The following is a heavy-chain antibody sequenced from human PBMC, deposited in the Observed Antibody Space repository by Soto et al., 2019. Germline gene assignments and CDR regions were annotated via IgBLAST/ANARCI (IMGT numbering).Heavy chain of an antibody. CDR1: GGSISSSSYY. CDR2: IYYSGST. D-gene: IGHD6-6*01. CDR3: ATPYSSSSFDY. V-gene: IGHV4-39*01. J-gene: IGHJ4*02. Sequence: QLQLQESGPGLVKPSETLSLTCTVSGGSISSSSYYWGWIRQPPGKGLEWIGSIYYSGSTYYNPSLESRVTISVDTSKNQFSLKLSAETAADTAPYYCATPYSSSSFDYWGQGNLVTGSS.